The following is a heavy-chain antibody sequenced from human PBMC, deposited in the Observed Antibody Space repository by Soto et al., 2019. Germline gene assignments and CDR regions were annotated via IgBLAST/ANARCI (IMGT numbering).Heavy chain of an antibody. V-gene: IGHV3-11*01. D-gene: IGHD6-19*01. Sequence: GGSLRLSCGASGFTFSNYYMSWIRQAPGKGLEWVSYISSTGRTIYYADSVKGRFTVSRDNAQNSLSLKLNSLRVEDAAVYYCARSYSSGWEFDYWGQGTQVTVSS. CDR1: GFTFSNYY. CDR3: ARSYSSGWEFDY. J-gene: IGHJ4*02. CDR2: ISSTGRTI.